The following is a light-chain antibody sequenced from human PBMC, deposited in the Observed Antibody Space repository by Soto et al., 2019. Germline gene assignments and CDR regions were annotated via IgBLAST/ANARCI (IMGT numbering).Light chain of an antibody. CDR3: HQFGSSPQT. CDR2: GAS. J-gene: IGKJ1*01. CDR1: QSVSSSY. V-gene: IGKV3-20*01. Sequence: EIVLTQSTGTLSSSPGERATLSCRASQSVSSSYLAWYQQKPGQAPRLLIYGASSRATGIPERFSGSGYGTDFTLSISRLETEDFAVYFCHQFGSSPQTFGHGTKVDIK.